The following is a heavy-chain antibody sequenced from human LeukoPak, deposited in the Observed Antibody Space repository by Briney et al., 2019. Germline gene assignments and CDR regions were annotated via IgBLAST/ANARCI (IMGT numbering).Heavy chain of an antibody. CDR1: GFTFSDND. CDR3: ARSGSSSRRRSYYYNGMDV. Sequence: AGGSLRLSCAACGFTFSDNDMHWDRQATGKGLEWVSSIGTADDTYYPDSVKGRFTISRENAKNSLYLQMNSLRAGDTAVYYCARSGSSSRRRSYYYNGMDVWGQGTTVTVSS. V-gene: IGHV3-13*01. J-gene: IGHJ6*02. D-gene: IGHD2-15*01. CDR2: IGTADDT.